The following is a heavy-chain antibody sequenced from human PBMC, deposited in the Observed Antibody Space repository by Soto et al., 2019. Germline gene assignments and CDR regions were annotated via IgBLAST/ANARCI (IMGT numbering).Heavy chain of an antibody. J-gene: IGHJ4*02. D-gene: IGHD4-4*01. CDR3: ARSLFTTVTTWDY. CDR1: GGSISSGDYY. Sequence: QVQLQESGPGLVKPSQTLSLTCTLSGGSISSGDYYWSWIRQPPGKGLEWIGYIYYSGSTYYNPSLKSRVTISVDTSKNQFSLELSSVTAADTAVYYCARSLFTTVTTWDYWGQGTLVTVSS. CDR2: IYYSGST. V-gene: IGHV4-30-4*01.